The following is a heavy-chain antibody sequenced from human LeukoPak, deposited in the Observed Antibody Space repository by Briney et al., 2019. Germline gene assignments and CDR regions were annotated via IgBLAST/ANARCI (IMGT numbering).Heavy chain of an antibody. J-gene: IGHJ4*02. CDR3: ARGYSGYDFAY. V-gene: IGHV3-30-3*01. CDR1: GFTFSSKP. CDR2: ISYDGSNK. Sequence: SGGPLSLSCAAPGFTFSSKPMHWFRKAPGKGREWVAVISYDGSNKYYADSVKGRFTISRDNSKNTLYLQMNSLRAEDTAVYYCARGYSGYDFAYWGQGTLVTVSS. D-gene: IGHD5-12*01.